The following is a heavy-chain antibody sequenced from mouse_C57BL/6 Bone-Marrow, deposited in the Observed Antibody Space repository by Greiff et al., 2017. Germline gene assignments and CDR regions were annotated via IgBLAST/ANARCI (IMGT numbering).Heavy chain of an antibody. CDR3: ARGGFTTVVSPSMDY. Sequence: VQLQQPGAELVKPGASVKLSCKASGYTFTSYWMHWVKQRPGQGLEWIGMIHPSSGSTNYNEKFKSKATLTVDKSSSTAYMQLSSLTSEDSAVYYGARGGFTTVVSPSMDYWGQGTSVTVSS. V-gene: IGHV1-64*01. CDR2: IHPSSGST. D-gene: IGHD1-1*01. J-gene: IGHJ4*01. CDR1: GYTFTSYW.